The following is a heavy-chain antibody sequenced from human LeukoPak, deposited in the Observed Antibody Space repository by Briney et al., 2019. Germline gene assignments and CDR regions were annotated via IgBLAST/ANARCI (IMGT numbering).Heavy chain of an antibody. D-gene: IGHD2-21*02. J-gene: IGHJ3*02. V-gene: IGHV3-64*01. Sequence: PGGFLRLSCAASGFTFSSYAMHWVRQAPGKGLEYVSAISSNGGSTYYANSVKGRFTISRDNSKNTLYLQMGSLRAEDMAVYYCARQGVVVTAANAFDIWGQGTMVTVSS. CDR2: ISSNGGST. CDR1: GFTFSSYA. CDR3: ARQGVVVTAANAFDI.